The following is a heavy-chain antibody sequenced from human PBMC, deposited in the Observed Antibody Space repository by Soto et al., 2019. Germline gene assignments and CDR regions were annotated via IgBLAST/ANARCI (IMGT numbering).Heavy chain of an antibody. D-gene: IGHD5-12*01. CDR2: IYYSGST. J-gene: IGHJ4*02. V-gene: IGHV4-61*05. Sequence: SETLSLTCTVSGGSISSSIYYGGWIRRPPGKGLEWIGYIYYSGSTNYNPSLKSRVTISVDTSKNQFSLKLSSVTAADTAVYYCARAYGGYADYWGQGALVTVSS. CDR1: GGSISSSIYY. CDR3: ARAYGGYADY.